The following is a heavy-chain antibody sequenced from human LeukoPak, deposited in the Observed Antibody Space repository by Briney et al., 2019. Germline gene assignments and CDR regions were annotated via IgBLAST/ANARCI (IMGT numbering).Heavy chain of an antibody. CDR2: ITANGDAT. D-gene: IGHD3-3*01. CDR3: ATFGVVIRNDYFDF. J-gene: IGHJ4*02. CDR1: GFIFRSYA. Sequence: GGSLRLSCVGSGFIFRSYAVTWVRQAPGKGLEWVSSITANGDATYYADSVKGRFTISRDNSKNTLYLQMSSLRAEDTAVYFCATFGVVIRNDYFDFWGQGALVAVSS. V-gene: IGHV3-23*01.